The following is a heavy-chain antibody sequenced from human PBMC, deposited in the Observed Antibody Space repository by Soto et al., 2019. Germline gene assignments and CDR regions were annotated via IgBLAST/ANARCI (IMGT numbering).Heavy chain of an antibody. Sequence: ASVKVSCKASGYTFTSYAMHWVRQAPGQRLEWMGWINAGNGNTKYSQKFQGRVTITRDTSASTAYMELSSLRSEDTAVYYCARAISDYSNYKSFDYWGQGTLVTVSS. V-gene: IGHV1-3*01. CDR1: GYTFTSYA. CDR3: ARAISDYSNYKSFDY. D-gene: IGHD4-4*01. J-gene: IGHJ4*02. CDR2: INAGNGNT.